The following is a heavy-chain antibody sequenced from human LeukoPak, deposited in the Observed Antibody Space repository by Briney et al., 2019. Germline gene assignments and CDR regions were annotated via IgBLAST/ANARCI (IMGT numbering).Heavy chain of an antibody. V-gene: IGHV3-73*01. Sequence: PGGSLRLSCAASGFTFSGSDMHWVRQASGKGLEWVGRIRSKANSYATAYAASVKGRFTISRDDSKNTAYLQMNSLKTEDTAVYYCARGHRAGEDYWGQGTLVTVSS. D-gene: IGHD6-19*01. CDR2: IRSKANSYAT. J-gene: IGHJ4*02. CDR1: GFTFSGSD. CDR3: ARGHRAGEDY.